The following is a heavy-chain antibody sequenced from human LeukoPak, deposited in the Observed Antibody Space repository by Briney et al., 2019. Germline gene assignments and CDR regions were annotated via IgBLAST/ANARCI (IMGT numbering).Heavy chain of an antibody. CDR3: ARDSAGNDY. Sequence: GGSLRLSCAASGFAFSTYWMSWVRQAPGRGLEWVANIKQDGSEKYYVDSVKGRFTISRDNAKNSLYLQMNSLRAEDTAMYYCARDSAGNDYWGQGTLVTVSS. J-gene: IGHJ4*02. CDR1: GFAFSTYW. CDR2: IKQDGSEK. V-gene: IGHV3-7*01. D-gene: IGHD6-13*01.